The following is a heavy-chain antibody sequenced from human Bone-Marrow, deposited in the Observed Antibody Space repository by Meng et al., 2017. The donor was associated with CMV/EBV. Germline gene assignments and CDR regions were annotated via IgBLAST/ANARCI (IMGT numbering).Heavy chain of an antibody. CDR1: GGTFSSYA. CDR3: ARGQDIVVVPAAMGWFDP. J-gene: IGHJ5*02. D-gene: IGHD2-2*01. CDR2: IIPIFGTA. Sequence: SVKVSCKASGGTFSSYAISWVRQASGQGLEWMGGIIPIFGTANYAQKFQGRVTITTDESTSTAYMELSSLRSEDTAVYYCARGQDIVVVPAAMGWFDPWGQGTLVTVSS. V-gene: IGHV1-69*05.